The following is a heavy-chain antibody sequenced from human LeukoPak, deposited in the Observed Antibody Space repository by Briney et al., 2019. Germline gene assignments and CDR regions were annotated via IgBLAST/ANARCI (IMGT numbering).Heavy chain of an antibody. J-gene: IGHJ3*02. CDR2: IYYSGST. D-gene: IGHD3-22*01. CDR3: ARSEVGYYDSSGYPPAVDAFDI. Sequence: SETLSLTCTVSGGSISSSSYYWGCVRQPPGRGLEWIGSIYYSGSTYYNPSLKSRVTISVDTSKNQFSLKLSSVTAADTAVYYCARSEVGYYDSSGYPPAVDAFDIWGQGTMVTVSS. V-gene: IGHV4-39*01. CDR1: GGSISSSSYY.